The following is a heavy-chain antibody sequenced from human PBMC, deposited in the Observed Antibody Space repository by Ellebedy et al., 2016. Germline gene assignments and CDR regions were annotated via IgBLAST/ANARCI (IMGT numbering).Heavy chain of an antibody. V-gene: IGHV3-21*01. CDR2: ISSSSSYI. Sequence: GESLKISCAASGFTFSSYSINWVRQAPGKGLEWVSSISSSSSYIYYADSVKGRFTISRDNAKNSLYLQINSLRAEDTAVYYCARDSAISSAGQDGYWGQGTLVTVSS. CDR1: GFTFSSYS. CDR3: ARDSAISSAGQDGY. D-gene: IGHD5-18*01. J-gene: IGHJ4*02.